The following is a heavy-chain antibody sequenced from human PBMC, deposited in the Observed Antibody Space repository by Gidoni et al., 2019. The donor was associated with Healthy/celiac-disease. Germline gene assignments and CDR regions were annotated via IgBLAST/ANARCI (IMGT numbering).Heavy chain of an antibody. CDR2: ILYDGSNK. CDR3: ARDRSSSWYEAYYYYYMDV. CDR1: GFTFSSYG. V-gene: IGHV3-33*01. D-gene: IGHD6-13*01. Sequence: QVQLVESGGGVVQPGRSLRLSCAASGFTFSSYGMPWVRQAPGKGLGWVAVILYDGSNKYYADSVKGRFTISRDNSKNTLYLQMNSLRAEDTAVYYCARDRSSSWYEAYYYYYMDVWGKGTTVTVSS. J-gene: IGHJ6*03.